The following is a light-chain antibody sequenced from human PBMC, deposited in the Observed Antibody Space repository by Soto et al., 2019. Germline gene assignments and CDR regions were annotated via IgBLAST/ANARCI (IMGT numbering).Light chain of an antibody. CDR3: KSYNTARPT. CDR2: AAS. Sequence: DIQMTQSPSSLSASMGDRVAITFRANQAISNSLTWYKQRQGKPPQLLIYAASTLQSGVPSRFSGSGSGTDFTLTISGLQPEDLATYYCKSYNTARPTFAQGTRLEIK. J-gene: IGKJ5*01. V-gene: IGKV1-27*01. CDR1: QAISNS.